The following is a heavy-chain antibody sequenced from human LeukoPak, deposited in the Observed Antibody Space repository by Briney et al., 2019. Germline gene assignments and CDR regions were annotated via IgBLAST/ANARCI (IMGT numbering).Heavy chain of an antibody. V-gene: IGHV3-7*01. CDR2: IKQSGSEK. CDR1: GFTFSSYW. CDR3: ARVSYASGSRPYFFDY. Sequence: GGSLRLSCAASGFTFSSYWMSWVRQAPGKGLEWVANIKQSGSEKYYVDSVKGRFTISRDNAENSLYLQMNSLRAEDTAVYYCARVSYASGSRPYFFDYWGQGTLVTVSS. J-gene: IGHJ4*02. D-gene: IGHD3-10*01.